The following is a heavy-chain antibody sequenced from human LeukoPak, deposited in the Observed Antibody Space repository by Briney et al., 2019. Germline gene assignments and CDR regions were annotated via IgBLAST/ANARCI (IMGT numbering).Heavy chain of an antibody. CDR2: IRSEAYGQTT. D-gene: IGHD3-9*01. V-gene: IGHV3-49*04. CDR1: GFSFGDHA. J-gene: IGHJ6*02. Sequence: GGSLRLSCTASGFSFGDHAMTWVRQAPGKGLEWVSFIRSEAYGQTTEYAASVKDRFIISRDNSKGIVYLQMNSLKTEDTAKYYCARGPIYLWIYYGMDVWGQGTTVIVSS. CDR3: ARGPIYLWIYYGMDV.